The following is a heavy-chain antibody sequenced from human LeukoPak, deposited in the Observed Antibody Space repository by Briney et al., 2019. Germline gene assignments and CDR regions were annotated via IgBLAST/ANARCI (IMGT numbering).Heavy chain of an antibody. D-gene: IGHD3-9*01. CDR2: IRTQANNDAA. CDR3: AGDYNSLTGLNY. J-gene: IGHJ4*02. V-gene: IGHV3-73*01. CDR1: GFTFSDSA. Sequence: EGSPRLSCAASGFTFSDSAMHWVRQASGKGLEWLGRIRTQANNDAAAYGASVKGRFIISRDDSRNTAYLQMNSLKTEDTAVYYCAGDYNSLTGLNYWGQGTLVTVSS.